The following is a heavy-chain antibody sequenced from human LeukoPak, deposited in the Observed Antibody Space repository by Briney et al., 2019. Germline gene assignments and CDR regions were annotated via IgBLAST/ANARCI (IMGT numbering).Heavy chain of an antibody. CDR2: IYYSGST. Sequence: TSETLSLTCTVSGGSISSYYWSWIRQPPGKGLEWIGYIYYSGSTNYNPSLKSRVTISVDTSKNQFSLKLSSVTAADTAVYYCATALAYCGGDCYDDAFDIWGQGTMVTVSS. CDR3: ATALAYCGGDCYDDAFDI. D-gene: IGHD2-21*02. CDR1: GGSISSYY. V-gene: IGHV4-59*01. J-gene: IGHJ3*02.